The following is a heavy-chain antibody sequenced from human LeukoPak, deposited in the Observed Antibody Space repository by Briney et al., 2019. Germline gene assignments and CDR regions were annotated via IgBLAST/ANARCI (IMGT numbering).Heavy chain of an antibody. J-gene: IGHJ3*02. Sequence: SQTLSLTCTVSGGSISSGGYYWSWIRQHPGKGLEWIGYIYYSGSTYYNPSLKSRVTISVDTSKNQFSLKLSSVTAADTAVYYCVSGKQQRGAFDIWGQGTVVTVSS. D-gene: IGHD6-13*01. V-gene: IGHV4-31*03. CDR1: GGSISSGGYY. CDR2: IYYSGST. CDR3: VSGKQQRGAFDI.